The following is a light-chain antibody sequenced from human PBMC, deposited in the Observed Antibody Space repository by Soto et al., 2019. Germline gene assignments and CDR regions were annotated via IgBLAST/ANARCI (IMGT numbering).Light chain of an antibody. J-gene: IGKJ1*01. CDR2: AAS. CDR1: QNVRTF. CDR3: QQHSHWPPWT. V-gene: IGKV3-11*01. Sequence: EVVLTQSPATLSLSPGERATLSCRASQNVRTFLDWYQQKPGQAPRLLISAASNRATGIPDRFSGSGSGTDFTLTISSLEPEDFAVYYCQQHSHWPPWTFGQGTRVEIQ.